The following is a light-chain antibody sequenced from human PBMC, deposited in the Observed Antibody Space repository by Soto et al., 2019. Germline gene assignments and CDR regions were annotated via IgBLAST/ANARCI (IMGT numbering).Light chain of an antibody. Sequence: QSALTQPASVSGSPGQSITISCTGTSSDVVGYNYVSWYQQHPGKAPKLMIYDVSNRPSAVSNRFSGSKSGNTASLTISGLEAADEADYYCSSYTGSSTLGVFGGGAKLTVL. CDR3: SSYTGSSTLGV. CDR2: DVS. V-gene: IGLV2-14*01. CDR1: SSDVVGYNY. J-gene: IGLJ3*02.